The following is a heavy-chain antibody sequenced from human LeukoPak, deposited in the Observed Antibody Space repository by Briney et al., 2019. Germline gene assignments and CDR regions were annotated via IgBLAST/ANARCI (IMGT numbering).Heavy chain of an antibody. CDR2: FNPSSGGT. CDR1: GSTFTVYY. Sequence: ASVKVSCKASGSTFTVYYMHWVRLAPGQGIERLGVFNPSSGGTNYGQKFQGRVTMTRDTSISTAYMELSRLRSDDTAVYYYARAHYDFWSGYPPIDPWGQGTLVTVSA. J-gene: IGHJ5*02. V-gene: IGHV1-2*02. CDR3: ARAHYDFWSGYPPIDP. D-gene: IGHD3-3*01.